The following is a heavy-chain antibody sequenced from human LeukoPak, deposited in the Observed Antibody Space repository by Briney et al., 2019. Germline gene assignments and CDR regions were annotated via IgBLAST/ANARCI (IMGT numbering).Heavy chain of an antibody. D-gene: IGHD6-13*01. Sequence: GGSLRLSCAASGFTFSSYAMHWVRQAPGKGLEWVAVISYDGSNKYYADSVKGRFTISRDNSKNTLYLQMNSLRAEDTAVYYCARAPERYSSSWYYFDYWGQGTLVTVSS. CDR3: ARAPERYSSSWYYFDY. J-gene: IGHJ4*02. CDR2: ISYDGSNK. V-gene: IGHV3-30-3*01. CDR1: GFTFSSYA.